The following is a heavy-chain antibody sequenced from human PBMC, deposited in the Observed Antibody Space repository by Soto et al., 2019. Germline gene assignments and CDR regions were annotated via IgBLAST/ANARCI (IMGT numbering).Heavy chain of an antibody. D-gene: IGHD3-3*01. CDR3: ARGSYEFWRGYYPFDY. CDR2: ISAYNGNT. V-gene: IGHV1-18*01. CDR1: GYTFTSYG. J-gene: IGHJ4*02. Sequence: ASVKVSCKASGYTFTSYGISWVRQAPGQGLEWMGWISAYNGNTNYAQKLQGRVTMTTDTSTSTDYMELRSLRPDDTAVYYCARGSYEFWRGYYPFDYWGQGTLVTVSS.